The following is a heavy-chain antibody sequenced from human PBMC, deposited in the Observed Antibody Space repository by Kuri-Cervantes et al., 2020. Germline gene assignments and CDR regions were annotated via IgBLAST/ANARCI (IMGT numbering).Heavy chain of an antibody. D-gene: IGHD3-9*01. CDR1: GFIFSNYS. CDR3: ASSGRGWSYYDILTGYYESYYYYGMDV. CDR2: ITSSSSYI. V-gene: IGHV3-21*01. Sequence: GGSLRLSCAASGFIFSNYSMNWVRQAPGKGLEWVSSITSSSSYIYYADSVKGRFTISRDNAKNSLYLQMNSLRAEDTAVYYCASSGRGWSYYDILTGYYESYYYYGMDVWGQGTTVTVSS. J-gene: IGHJ6*02.